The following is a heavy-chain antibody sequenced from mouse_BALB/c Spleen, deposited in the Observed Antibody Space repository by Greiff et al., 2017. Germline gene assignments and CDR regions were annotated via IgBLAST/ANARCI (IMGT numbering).Heavy chain of an antibody. CDR2: IDPANGNT. Sequence: EVQVVESGAELVKPGASVKLSCTASGFNIKDTYMHWVKQRPEQGLEWIGRIDPANGNTKYDPKFQGKATITADTSSNTAYLQLSSLTSEDTAVYYCASRDGFAYWGQGTLVTVSA. D-gene: IGHD3-3*01. V-gene: IGHV14-3*02. J-gene: IGHJ3*01. CDR3: ASRDGFAY. CDR1: GFNIKDTY.